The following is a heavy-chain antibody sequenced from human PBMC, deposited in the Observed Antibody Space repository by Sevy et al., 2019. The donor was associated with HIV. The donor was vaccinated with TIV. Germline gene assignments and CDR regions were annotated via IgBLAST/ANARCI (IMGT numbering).Heavy chain of an antibody. Sequence: GGSLRLSCAASGFSISGYGMHWVRQAPGKGLEWVAVIWYDGTNREYADSVKGQFTISRDNAKNSLYLQMNSLRVEDTAVYYCARVRYNYGQKYFDYWGQGTLVTVSS. CDR3: ARVRYNYGQKYFDY. J-gene: IGHJ4*02. CDR1: GFSISGYG. V-gene: IGHV3-33*01. CDR2: IWYDGTNR. D-gene: IGHD5-18*01.